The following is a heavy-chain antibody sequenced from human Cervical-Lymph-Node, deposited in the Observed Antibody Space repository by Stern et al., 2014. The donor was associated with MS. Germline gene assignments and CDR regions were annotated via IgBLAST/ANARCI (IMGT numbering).Heavy chain of an antibody. CDR2: VYLSGST. J-gene: IGHJ5*02. CDR3: ALGAEWFDP. D-gene: IGHD1-26*01. CDR1: GGSISNDNFF. Sequence: VQLVESGPGLVKPSQTLSLTCTVSGGSISNDNFFWSWIRQPAGKGLEWIGRVYLSGSTNYNPSLQSPVTISMDTSMNQFSLTLNSVTAADTAVYYCALGAEWFDPWGQGTLVTVSS. V-gene: IGHV4-61*02.